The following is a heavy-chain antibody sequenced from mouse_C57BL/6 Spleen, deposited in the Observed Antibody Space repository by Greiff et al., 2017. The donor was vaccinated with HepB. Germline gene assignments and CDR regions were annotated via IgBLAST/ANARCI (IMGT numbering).Heavy chain of an antibody. Sequence: EVMLVESGEGLVKPGGSLKLSCAASGFTFSSYAMSWVRQTPEKRLEWVAYISSGGDYIYYADTVKGRFTISRDNARNTLYLQMSSLKSEDTAMYYCIREDGYDAMDYWGQGTSVTVSS. CDR2: ISSGGDYI. J-gene: IGHJ4*01. CDR3: IREDGYDAMDY. CDR1: GFTFSSYA. V-gene: IGHV5-9-1*02. D-gene: IGHD2-3*01.